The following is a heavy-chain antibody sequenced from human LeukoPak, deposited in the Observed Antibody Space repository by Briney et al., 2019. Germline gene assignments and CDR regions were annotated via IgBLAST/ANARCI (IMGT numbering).Heavy chain of an antibody. V-gene: IGHV1-2*02. J-gene: IGHJ4*02. CDR1: GYTFTGYY. D-gene: IGHD6-19*01. Sequence: ASVKVSCKASGYTFTGYYMHWVRQAPGQGLEWMGWINPNSGGTNYAQKFQGRVTMTRDTSISTAYMELSRLRSDDTAVYYCARDQWLGYYFDYRGQGTLVTVSS. CDR2: INPNSGGT. CDR3: ARDQWLGYYFDY.